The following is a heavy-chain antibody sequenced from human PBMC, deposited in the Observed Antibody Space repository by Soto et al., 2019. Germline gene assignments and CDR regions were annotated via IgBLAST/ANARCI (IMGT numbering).Heavy chain of an antibody. CDR3: AKGNYYDSSGHIGPYYFDY. Sequence: PGGSLRLSCAASGFTFSSYAMSWVRQAPGKGLEWVSAISGSGGSTYYADSVKGRFTISRDNSKNTLYLQMNSLRAEDTAVYYCAKGNYYDSSGHIGPYYFDYWGQGTLVPVS. CDR2: ISGSGGST. V-gene: IGHV3-23*01. CDR1: GFTFSSYA. J-gene: IGHJ4*02. D-gene: IGHD3-22*01.